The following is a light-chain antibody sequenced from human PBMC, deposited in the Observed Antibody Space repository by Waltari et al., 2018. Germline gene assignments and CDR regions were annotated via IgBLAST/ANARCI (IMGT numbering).Light chain of an antibody. CDR3: QQYGSSPYT. J-gene: IGKJ2*01. CDR1: QSVSSDS. Sequence: EIVLTQSPATLSLSPGERATLSCRASQSVSSDSLAWYQQKHGQAPRLRIYGASSRATGIPDRCSGRGSGTDFTLTVSRLEPEDFAVYYCQQYGSSPYTFGQGTKVDIK. V-gene: IGKV3-20*01. CDR2: GAS.